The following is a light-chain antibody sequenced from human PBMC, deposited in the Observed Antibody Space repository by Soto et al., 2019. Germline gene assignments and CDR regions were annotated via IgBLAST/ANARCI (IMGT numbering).Light chain of an antibody. CDR1: SSNIGSNY. Sequence: QSVLTQPPSASGTPGQRVTISCSGSSSNIGSNYVYWYQQLPGTAPKLLIYRNNQRPSGVPDRFSGSKSGTPASLAISGLRSEDEADYYCAAWDDSLSGSGVFGGGTKLTVL. CDR3: AAWDDSLSGSGV. J-gene: IGLJ2*01. CDR2: RNN. V-gene: IGLV1-47*01.